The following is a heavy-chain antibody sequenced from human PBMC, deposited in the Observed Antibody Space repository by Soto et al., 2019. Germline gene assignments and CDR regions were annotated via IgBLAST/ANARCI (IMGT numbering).Heavy chain of an antibody. V-gene: IGHV3-23*01. CDR1: GFTFSSYA. J-gene: IGHJ6*02. D-gene: IGHD5-12*01. CDR2: ISGSGGTT. CDR3: AKQPDIVATTFYSSGLDV. Sequence: EVQLLESGGGLVQPGGSLRLSCVVSGFTFSSYAMTWVRQPPGKGLEWVSSISGSGGTTYYADSVKGRFTISRDNSKNTLYLQMNSLRAEDTAIYYCAKQPDIVATTFYSSGLDVRGQGTAVTVSS.